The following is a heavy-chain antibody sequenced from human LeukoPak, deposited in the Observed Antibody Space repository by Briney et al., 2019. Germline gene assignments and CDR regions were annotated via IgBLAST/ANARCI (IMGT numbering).Heavy chain of an antibody. D-gene: IGHD1-26*01. V-gene: IGHV1-8*01. CDR1: GYTFTSYD. J-gene: IGHJ6*02. Sequence: ASVKVSCKASGYTFTSYDINWVRQATGQELEWMGWMNPNSGNTGYAQKFQGRVAMTRNTSISTAYMELSSLRFEDTAVYYCAAVLGATNGMDVWGQGTTVTVSS. CDR2: MNPNSGNT. CDR3: AAVLGATNGMDV.